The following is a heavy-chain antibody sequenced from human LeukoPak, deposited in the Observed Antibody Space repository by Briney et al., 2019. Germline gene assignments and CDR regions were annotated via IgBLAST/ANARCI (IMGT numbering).Heavy chain of an antibody. J-gene: IGHJ6*02. D-gene: IGHD2-8*02. CDR2: ISPEGSGT. Sequence: QPGGSLRLSCAASGFSLSGYWMYWVRQAPGKGLVWVSRISPEGSGTTYADSVKGRFTISRDNSKNTLYLQMNSLRDEDAAVYHCTRVQAGRSGLMDVWGRGTTVTVSS. V-gene: IGHV3-74*01. CDR3: TRVQAGRSGLMDV. CDR1: GFSLSGYW.